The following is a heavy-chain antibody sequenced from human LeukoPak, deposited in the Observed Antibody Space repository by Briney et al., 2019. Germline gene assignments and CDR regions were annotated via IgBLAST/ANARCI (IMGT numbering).Heavy chain of an antibody. V-gene: IGHV1-18*01. D-gene: IGHD5-12*01. CDR1: GYTFTSNG. CDR3: ARDRGTQRGYSGYVDY. Sequence: GASVKVSCKASGYTFTSNGISWVRQAPGQGLEWMGWISAYNGNTNYAQKLQGRLTMTTDTSTTTAYMELRSLKSDDTAVYYCARDRGTQRGYSGYVDYWGQGTLVTVSS. CDR2: ISAYNGNT. J-gene: IGHJ4*02.